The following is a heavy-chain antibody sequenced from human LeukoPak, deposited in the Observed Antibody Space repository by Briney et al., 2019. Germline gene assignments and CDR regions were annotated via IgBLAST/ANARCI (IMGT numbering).Heavy chain of an antibody. CDR3: ARGGGYYYDSSGYYFNWFDP. V-gene: IGHV4-34*01. Sequence: SETLSLTCAVYGGSFSGYYWSWIRQPPGKGLEWIGEINHSGSTNYNPSLKSRVTISVDTSKNQFSLKLSSVTAADTAVYYCARGGGYYYDSSGYYFNWFDPWGQGTLVTVSS. D-gene: IGHD3-22*01. J-gene: IGHJ5*02. CDR2: INHSGST. CDR1: GGSFSGYY.